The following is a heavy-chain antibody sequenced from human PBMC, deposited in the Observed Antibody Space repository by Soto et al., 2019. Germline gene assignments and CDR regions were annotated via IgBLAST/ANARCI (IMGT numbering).Heavy chain of an antibody. Sequence: SETLSLTCTVSGGSISSSRYYWAWIRQPPGKGLEWIGDINHSGSTNYNPSLKSRVTISVDTSKNQFSLKLSSVTAADTAVYYCARGRDWGIAARRTHLGYYYMDVWGKGTTVTVSS. J-gene: IGHJ6*03. D-gene: IGHD6-6*01. CDR1: GGSISSSRYY. CDR2: INHSGST. CDR3: ARGRDWGIAARRTHLGYYYMDV. V-gene: IGHV4-39*01.